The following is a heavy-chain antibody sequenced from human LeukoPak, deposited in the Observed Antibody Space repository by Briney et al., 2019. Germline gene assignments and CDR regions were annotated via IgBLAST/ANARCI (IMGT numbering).Heavy chain of an antibody. V-gene: IGHV3-30*04. D-gene: IGHD2-15*01. J-gene: IGHJ4*02. CDR3: AKVAEDIVVVVAATRPQDSDYFDY. CDR2: VSYDGSNK. Sequence: GRSLRLSCAASGFTFSTYAMHWVRQAPGKGLEWVAAVSYDGSNKYYADSVKGRFTISRDNSKNTLYLQMNSLRAEDTAVYYCAKVAEDIVVVVAATRPQDSDYFDYWGQGTLVTVSS. CDR1: GFTFSTYA.